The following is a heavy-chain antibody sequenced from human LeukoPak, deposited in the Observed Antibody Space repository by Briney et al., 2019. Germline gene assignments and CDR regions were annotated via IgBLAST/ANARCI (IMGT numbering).Heavy chain of an antibody. V-gene: IGHV3-66*01. D-gene: IGHD5-12*01. Sequence: GGSLRLSCAASGFTVSSNYMSWVCQAPGKGLEWVSVISSGGSTYYADSVKGRFTISRDNAKNTLYLQMNSLRAEDTAAFYCGRGRPRGYSGYVIDYWGQGTPITVSS. CDR1: GFTVSSNY. J-gene: IGHJ4*02. CDR3: GRGRPRGYSGYVIDY. CDR2: ISSGGST.